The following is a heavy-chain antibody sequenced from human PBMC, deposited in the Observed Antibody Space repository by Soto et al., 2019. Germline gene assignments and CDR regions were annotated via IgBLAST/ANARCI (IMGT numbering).Heavy chain of an antibody. CDR1: GGSISFYY. CDR2: IYYSGST. Sequence: PSETLSLTCTVSGGSISFYYWTWIRQPPGKGLEYIGYIYYSGSTNYNPSLKSRVTISVDTSKNQFSLKLSSVTAADTAVYYCARASRNWNFDYWGQGTLVTVS. J-gene: IGHJ4*02. CDR3: ARASRNWNFDY. V-gene: IGHV4-59*01. D-gene: IGHD1-1*01.